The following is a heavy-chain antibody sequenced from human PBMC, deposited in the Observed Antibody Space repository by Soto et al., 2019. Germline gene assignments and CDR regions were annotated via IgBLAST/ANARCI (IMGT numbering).Heavy chain of an antibody. J-gene: IGHJ6*02. D-gene: IGHD3-22*01. CDR1: GFTFSDHY. CDR2: TRNKANSYTT. Sequence: EVQLVESGGGLVQPGGSLRLSCAASGFTFSDHYMDWVRQAPGKGLEWVGRTRNKANSYTTEYAASVKGRFTISRDDSKNSLYRQMNSLKTEDTAVYYCARGAMIVGGNYYYDYGMDVWGQGTTVTVSS. CDR3: ARGAMIVGGNYYYDYGMDV. V-gene: IGHV3-72*01.